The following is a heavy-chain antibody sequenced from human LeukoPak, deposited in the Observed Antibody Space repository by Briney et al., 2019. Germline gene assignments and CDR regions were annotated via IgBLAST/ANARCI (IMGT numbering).Heavy chain of an antibody. D-gene: IGHD4-17*01. CDR2: ISSSGST. CDR1: GDSISSGDYY. V-gene: IGHV4-61*02. CDR3: ANPPTVTKIRLDS. Sequence: SETLSLTCTVSGDSISSGDYYWSWIRQPAGKGLEWIGRISSSGSTNYNPSLKSRVTISVDTSKNQFSLKLSSVTAADTAVYYCANPPTVTKIRLDSWGQGTLVTVPS. J-gene: IGHJ5*01.